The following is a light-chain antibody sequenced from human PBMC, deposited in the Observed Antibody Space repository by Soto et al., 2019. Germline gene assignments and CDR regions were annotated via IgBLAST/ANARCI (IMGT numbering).Light chain of an antibody. CDR1: SSDVGGYNY. J-gene: IGLJ1*01. Sequence: QAALTQPRSLSGSPGQSVAISCTGTSSDVGGYNYVSWYQQHPGKAPKLIIYDVTKRPSGVPDRFSGSSSGNTASLTISGLQAEDEADYFCCSYAGSYSYVFGTGTKVTVL. CDR3: CSYAGSYSYV. CDR2: DVT. V-gene: IGLV2-11*01.